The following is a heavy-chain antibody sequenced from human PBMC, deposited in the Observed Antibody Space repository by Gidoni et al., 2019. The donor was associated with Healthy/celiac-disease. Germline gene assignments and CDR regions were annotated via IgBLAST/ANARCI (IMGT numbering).Heavy chain of an antibody. V-gene: IGHV4-61*02. Sequence: QVQLQESGPGLVKPSQTLSLTCTVSGGSISRGSYYWSWIRQPAGKGLEWIGRIYTSGSTNYNPSLKSRVTMSVDTSKNQFSLKLSSVTAADTAVYYCARGAVPAQGAAYYYYGMDVWGQGTTVTVSS. D-gene: IGHD2-2*01. J-gene: IGHJ6*02. CDR1: GGSISRGSYY. CDR3: ARGAVPAQGAAYYYYGMDV. CDR2: IYTSGST.